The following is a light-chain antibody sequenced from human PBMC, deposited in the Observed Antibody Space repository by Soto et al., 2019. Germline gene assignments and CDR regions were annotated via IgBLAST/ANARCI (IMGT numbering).Light chain of an antibody. CDR1: QSLLXSDDGNTY. CDR3: MQGSHWPPIT. CDR2: KVS. V-gene: IGKV2-30*01. J-gene: IGKJ5*01. Sequence: VMTQTPLSLPVTPGEPASIACRSSQSLLXSDDGNTYLSWFRQRPGQSPRRLIYKVSNREAGVPDRFSGSGSGTDFTLKISRVEAEDVGLYYCMQGSHWPPITFGQGTRL.